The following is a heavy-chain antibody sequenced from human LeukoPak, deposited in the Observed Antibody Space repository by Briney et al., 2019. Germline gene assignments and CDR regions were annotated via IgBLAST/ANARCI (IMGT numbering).Heavy chain of an antibody. J-gene: IGHJ6*01. V-gene: IGHV3-23*01. D-gene: IGHD2-21*01. Sequence: GGSLRLSCAASGFTFSTHAMNWVRQAPGKGLEWVSSIGGSGEDTYYADSVKGRFTISRDNSKNTVFLQMNSLSRDDTAVYYWGGGGGSKGWGFFVVGGQGKTITVSS. CDR2: IGGSGEDT. CDR1: GFTFSTHA. CDR3: GGGGGSKGWGFFVV.